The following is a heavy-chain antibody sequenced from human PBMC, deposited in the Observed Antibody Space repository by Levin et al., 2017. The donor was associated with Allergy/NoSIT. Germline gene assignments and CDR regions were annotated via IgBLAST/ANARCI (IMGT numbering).Heavy chain of an antibody. D-gene: IGHD3-9*01. CDR3: ARRDLTGYYDY. CDR2: VFSGGTT. V-gene: IGHV4-59*08. J-gene: IGHJ4*02. Sequence: PGGSLRLSCTVSGGSVSNYYWSWYRQPPGKGLEWIGFVFSGGTTKYNPSLESRLSLSMDTSKNQLSLRLTSMTAADTAIYHCARRDLTGYYDYWGQGTLATVSS. CDR1: GGSVSNYY.